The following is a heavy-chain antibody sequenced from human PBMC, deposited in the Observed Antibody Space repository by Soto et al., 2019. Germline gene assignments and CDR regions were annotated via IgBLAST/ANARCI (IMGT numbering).Heavy chain of an antibody. CDR3: ATVRIYIWGSYRQLDY. D-gene: IGHD3-16*02. CDR2: FDPEDGET. Sequence: ASVKVSCKVSGYTLTELSMHWVRQAPGKGLEWMGGFDPEDGETIYAQKFQGRVTMTEDTSTDTAYMELSSLRSEDTAVYYCATVRIYIWGSYRQLDYWGQGTLVTVSS. J-gene: IGHJ4*02. CDR1: GYTLTELS. V-gene: IGHV1-24*01.